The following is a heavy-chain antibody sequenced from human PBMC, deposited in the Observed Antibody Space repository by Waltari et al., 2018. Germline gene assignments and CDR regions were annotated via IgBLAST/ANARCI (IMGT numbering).Heavy chain of an antibody. D-gene: IGHD2-2*01. V-gene: IGHV4-30-2*01. J-gene: IGHJ4*02. Sequence: QLQLQESGSGLVKPSQSLSLTCAVSGGSISIHGSSCSWIRQQPGKGLEWIGYIYHSGSTYYNPSLKSRVTISVDRSKNQFSLKLSSVTAADTAVYYCARQYCSSTSCLIDYWGQGTLVTVSS. CDR1: GGSISIHGSS. CDR2: IYHSGST. CDR3: ARQYCSSTSCLIDY.